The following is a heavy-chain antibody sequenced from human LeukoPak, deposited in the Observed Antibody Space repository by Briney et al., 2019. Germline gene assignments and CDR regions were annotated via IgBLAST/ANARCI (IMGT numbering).Heavy chain of an antibody. CDR3: VTDSGSYFRLDPFDM. CDR2: SDPEDGQT. Sequence: GASVKVSCKLCGHILSELSIYCVRQVPEKGLEWMGGSDPEDGQTIYSQKFQGRVTMTEDTFTDTAYMELSSLGSEDTAIYYCVTDSGSYFRLDPFDMGGPGTLVTVSS. CDR1: GHILSELS. J-gene: IGHJ3*02. D-gene: IGHD1-26*01. V-gene: IGHV1-24*01.